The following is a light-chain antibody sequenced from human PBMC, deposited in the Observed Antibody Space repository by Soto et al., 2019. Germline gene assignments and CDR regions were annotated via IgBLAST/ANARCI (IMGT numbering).Light chain of an antibody. CDR1: SSDVGAYNF. CDR3: ISFITRTTPEV. V-gene: IGLV2-14*01. CDR2: EVT. J-gene: IGLJ1*01. Sequence: QSVLTQPASVSVSPGQSITISCTGSSSDVGAYNFVSWYQHHPGKAPKLILYEVTTRPSGVSSRFSGSKSGNTASLTISGLHADEQTHSPCISFITRTTPEVFGTGTKV.